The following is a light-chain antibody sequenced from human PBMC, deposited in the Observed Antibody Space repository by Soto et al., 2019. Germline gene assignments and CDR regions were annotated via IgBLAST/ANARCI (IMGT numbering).Light chain of an antibody. V-gene: IGKV3-20*01. CDR3: QHYGRSPRT. CDR1: QSVSNNY. CDR2: GAS. Sequence: EIVFTQSPGTLSFSPGERATLSCRASQSVSNNYLAWYQHKPGQAPRLLIYGASSRATGIPDRFSGSGSGTDFTLTIGRLEPEDFAVYYCQHYGRSPRTFGQGTKVDIK. J-gene: IGKJ1*01.